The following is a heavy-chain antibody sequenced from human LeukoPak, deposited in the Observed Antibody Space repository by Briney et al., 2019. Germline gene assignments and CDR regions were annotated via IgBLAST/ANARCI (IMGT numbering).Heavy chain of an antibody. CDR2: VSRSGLT. Sequence: PSETLSVTCGVSGGSITSTNWWSWVRQPPGQGLEWIGEVSRSGLTNYNPSLSSRVIMALDTSKNHLSLHLTSVTAADTAVYYCSRENGAFSPFGYWGQGYLVTVLS. J-gene: IGHJ4*02. V-gene: IGHV4-4*02. D-gene: IGHD2-8*01. CDR1: GGSITSTNW. CDR3: SRENGAFSPFGY.